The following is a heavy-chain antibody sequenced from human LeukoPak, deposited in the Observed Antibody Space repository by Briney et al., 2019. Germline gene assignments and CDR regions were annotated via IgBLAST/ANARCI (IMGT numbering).Heavy chain of an antibody. Sequence: GGSLRLSCATSGFTFTSFWFTWARQAPGKGLEWVASIKQDGSEKHYVDSVEGRFTISRDNAKNSLFLQMNSLRAEDTALYYCARDGGRREEIWGQGTMVTVSS. CDR2: IKQDGSEK. CDR3: ARDGGRREEI. CDR1: GFTFTSFW. V-gene: IGHV3-7*01. J-gene: IGHJ3*01. D-gene: IGHD2-15*01.